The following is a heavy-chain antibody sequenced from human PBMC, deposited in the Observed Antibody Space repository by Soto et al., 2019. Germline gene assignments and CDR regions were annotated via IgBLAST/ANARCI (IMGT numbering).Heavy chain of an antibody. CDR2: ISAYNGNT. V-gene: IGHV1-18*01. D-gene: IGHD2-2*01. CDR3: ERGTESSPLGLLY. J-gene: IGHJ4*02. Sequence: ASVKVSCKASGYTFTNYGLTWVRQAPGQGPEWVGWISAYNGNTHYAQKLQSRVAMTTDTSTSTAYMELRSLSSQDTAVYYCERGTESSPLGLLYWGQGTLVTVSS. CDR1: GYTFTNYG.